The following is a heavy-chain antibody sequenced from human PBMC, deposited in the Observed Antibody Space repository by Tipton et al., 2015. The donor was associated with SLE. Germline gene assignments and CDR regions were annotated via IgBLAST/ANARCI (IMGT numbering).Heavy chain of an antibody. J-gene: IGHJ4*02. V-gene: IGHV4-38-2*02. CDR1: GYSISSGYY. CDR2: IYHSGST. D-gene: IGHD6-6*01. CDR3: ARGRGSSSSGHY. Sequence: TLSLTCTVSGYSISSGYYWGWVRQPPGKGLEWIGSIYHSGSTYYNPSLKSRVTISVDTSKNQFSLKLGSVTAADTAVYYCARGRGSSSSGHYWGQGTLVTVSS.